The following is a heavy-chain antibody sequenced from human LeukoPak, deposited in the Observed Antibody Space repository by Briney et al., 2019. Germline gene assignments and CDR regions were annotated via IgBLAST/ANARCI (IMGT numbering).Heavy chain of an antibody. V-gene: IGHV1-18*01. CDR1: GGTFSSYA. D-gene: IGHD3-22*01. CDR2: ISAYNGNT. J-gene: IGHJ4*02. Sequence: ASVKVSCKASGGTFSSYAISWVRQAPGQGLEWMGWISAYNGNTNYAQKLQGRVTMTTDTSTSTAYMELRSLRSDDTAVYYCARDRYYYDSSGYYLLGYWGQGTLVTVSS. CDR3: ARDRYYYDSSGYYLLGY.